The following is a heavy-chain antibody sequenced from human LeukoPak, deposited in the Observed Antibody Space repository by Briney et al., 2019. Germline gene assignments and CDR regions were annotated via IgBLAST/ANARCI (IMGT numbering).Heavy chain of an antibody. CDR2: IYSGGST. D-gene: IGHD2-2*01. Sequence: GGSLRLSCAASGFTVSSNYMSWVRQAPGKGLEWVSVIYSGGSTYYADSVKGRFTISRHNSKNTLYLQMNSLRAEDTAVYYCAKVAAVVGPTREFDYWGQGTLVTVSS. J-gene: IGHJ4*02. CDR3: AKVAAVVGPTREFDY. CDR1: GFTVSSNY. V-gene: IGHV3-53*01.